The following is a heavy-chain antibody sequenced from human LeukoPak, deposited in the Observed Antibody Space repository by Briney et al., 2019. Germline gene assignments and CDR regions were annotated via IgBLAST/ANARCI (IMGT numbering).Heavy chain of an antibody. CDR2: ISSSSSTI. D-gene: IGHD3-22*01. V-gene: IGHV3-48*01. CDR3: ANEGDVYYYDSSGYQRYFQH. Sequence: GGSLRLSCAASGFTFSSYSMNWVRQAPGKGLEWVSYISSSSSTIYYADSVKGRFTISRDNAKNSLYLQMNSLRAEDTAVYYCANEGDVYYYDSSGYQRYFQHWGQGTLVTVSS. CDR1: GFTFSSYS. J-gene: IGHJ1*01.